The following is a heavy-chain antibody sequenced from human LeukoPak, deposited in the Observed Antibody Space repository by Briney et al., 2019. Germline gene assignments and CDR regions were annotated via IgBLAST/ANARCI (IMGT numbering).Heavy chain of an antibody. D-gene: IGHD3-10*01. CDR2: MNPDSGNT. CDR1: GYSFTSYD. CDR3: AKSTMGTRRINDL. V-gene: IGHV1-8*01. Sequence: GASVKVSCKASGYSFTSYDINWLRQATGQGLEWMGWMNPDSGNTGYAQKFQGRVTMTRDTSISTAYMELSSLRSDDTAVYYCAKSTMGTRRINDLWGRGTLVTVSS. J-gene: IGHJ5*02.